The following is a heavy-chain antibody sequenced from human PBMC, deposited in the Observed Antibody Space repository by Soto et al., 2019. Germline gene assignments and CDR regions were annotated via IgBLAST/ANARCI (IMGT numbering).Heavy chain of an antibody. CDR2: ISSRSTYI. CDR3: ARWGGTTLAINGWFDP. V-gene: IGHV3-21*01. CDR1: GFTFSDYS. J-gene: IGHJ5*02. D-gene: IGHD1-1*01. Sequence: EVQMVESGGGLVKPGESLRLSCAASGFTFSDYSMNWVRQAPGEGLEWVSSISSRSTYIYYADSVKGRFTISRDNAKNSLYLETVSMRDEDTGVYYCARWGGTTLAINGWFDPWGQGTLVTVSS.